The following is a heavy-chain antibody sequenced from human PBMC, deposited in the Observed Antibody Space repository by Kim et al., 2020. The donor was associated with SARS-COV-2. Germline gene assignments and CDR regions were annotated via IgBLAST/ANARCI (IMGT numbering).Heavy chain of an antibody. J-gene: IGHJ4*02. D-gene: IGHD6-19*01. Sequence: SNKYDADSVKGRFTISRDNSKNTLYLQMNSLRAEDTAVYYCARDSSSGLDYWGQGTLVTVSS. V-gene: IGHV3-30-3*01. CDR2: SNK. CDR3: ARDSSSGLDY.